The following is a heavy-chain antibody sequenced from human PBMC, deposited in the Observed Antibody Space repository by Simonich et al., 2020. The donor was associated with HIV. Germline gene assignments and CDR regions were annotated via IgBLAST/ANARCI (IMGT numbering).Heavy chain of an antibody. V-gene: IGHV5-51*01. CDR2: IYPGDTDT. J-gene: IGHJ3*02. Sequence: EVQLVQSGAEVKKPGESLKISCKGSGYSFTSYWIVWVRQMPGKGLEWKGIIYPGDTDTQYSPSFQGQVTISADKYISTAYLQWSSLKASDTAMYYCVRRMAGTDAFDIWGQGTMVTVSS. D-gene: IGHD6-19*01. CDR1: GYSFTSYW. CDR3: VRRMAGTDAFDI.